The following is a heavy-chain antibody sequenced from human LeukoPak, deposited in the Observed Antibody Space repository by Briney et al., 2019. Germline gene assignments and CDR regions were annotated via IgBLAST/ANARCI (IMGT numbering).Heavy chain of an antibody. CDR1: GGSFSSSYYY. J-gene: IGHJ4*02. CDR3: ARMNYDSSSYY. Sequence: TSETLSLTCAVSGGSFSSSYYYWSWIRQPPGKGLEWIGYIYYSGSTNYNPSLKSRVTISVDTSKNQFSLKLSSVTAADTAVYYCARMNYDSSSYYWGQGTLVTVSS. V-gene: IGHV4-61*01. CDR2: IYYSGST. D-gene: IGHD3-22*01.